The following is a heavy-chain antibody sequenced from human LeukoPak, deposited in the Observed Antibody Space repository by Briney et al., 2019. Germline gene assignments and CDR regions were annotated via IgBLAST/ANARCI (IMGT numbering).Heavy chain of an antibody. D-gene: IGHD6-13*01. CDR2: IYYSGST. V-gene: IGHV4-59*01. Sequence: SETLSLTCTVSGGSISSYYWSWIRQPPGKGLEWIGYIYYSGSTNYNPSLKSRVTISVDTSKNQFSLKLSSVTAADTAVYYCARVGQQLTPDYWGQGTLVTVSS. CDR3: ARVGQQLTPDY. J-gene: IGHJ4*02. CDR1: GGSISSYY.